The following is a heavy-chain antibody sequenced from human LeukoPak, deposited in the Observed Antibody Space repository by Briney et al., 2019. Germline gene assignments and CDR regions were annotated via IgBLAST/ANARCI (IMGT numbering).Heavy chain of an antibody. CDR1: GYTFTTYA. Sequence: ASVKFSCKASGYTFTTYAMHWVRQAPGQRLEWMGWINAGNGNTKYSQKFQGRVTITRDTSASTAYMELSSLRSEDTAVYYCETPAHSGSILCYWGQGTLVTVSS. CDR2: INAGNGNT. J-gene: IGHJ4*02. D-gene: IGHD6-13*01. CDR3: ETPAHSGSILCY. V-gene: IGHV1-3*01.